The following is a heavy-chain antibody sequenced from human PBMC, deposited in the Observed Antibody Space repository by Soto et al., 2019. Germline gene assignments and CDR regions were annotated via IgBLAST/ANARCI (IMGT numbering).Heavy chain of an antibody. Sequence: ASVKVSCKXSGYTFTSYYMHWVRQAPGQGLEWMGIINPSGGSTSYAQKFQGRVTMTRDTSTSTVYMELSSLRSEDTAVYYCARDLAGSIFGVAPSYWGQGTLVTVSS. D-gene: IGHD3-3*01. V-gene: IGHV1-46*01. CDR3: ARDLAGSIFGVAPSY. CDR1: GYTFTSYY. J-gene: IGHJ4*02. CDR2: INPSGGST.